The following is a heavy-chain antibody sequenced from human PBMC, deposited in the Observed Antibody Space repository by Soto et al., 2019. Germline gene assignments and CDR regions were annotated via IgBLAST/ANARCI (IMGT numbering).Heavy chain of an antibody. CDR1: GYTFTSYH. V-gene: IGHV1-18*01. CDR2: ISAYNTNT. J-gene: IGHJ4*02. CDR3: ARDTPPTDY. Sequence: QVQLVQSGAEVKKPGASVKVSCKTSGYTFTSYHISWVRQAPGQGLEWMGWISAYNTNTNYAQKFQGRVTMTSDTLKSTAYMELRSLRSDDTAVYYCARDTPPTDYWGQGTLVTVSS.